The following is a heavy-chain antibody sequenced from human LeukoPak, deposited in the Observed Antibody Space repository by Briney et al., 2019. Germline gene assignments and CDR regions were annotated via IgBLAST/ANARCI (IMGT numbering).Heavy chain of an antibody. Sequence: SVKVSCKASGGTFSSYAISWVRQSPGQGLEWMGGIIPIFGTANYAQKFQGRVTITADKSTSTAYMELSSLRSEDTAVYYCARVVVAAIGSWFDPWGQGTLVTVSS. CDR2: IIPIFGTA. J-gene: IGHJ5*02. CDR3: ARVVVAAIGSWFDP. CDR1: GGTFSSYA. V-gene: IGHV1-69*06. D-gene: IGHD2-15*01.